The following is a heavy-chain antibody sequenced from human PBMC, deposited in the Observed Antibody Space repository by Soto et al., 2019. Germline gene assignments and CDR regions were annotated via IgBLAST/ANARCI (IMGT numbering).Heavy chain of an antibody. CDR2: ISTYNGNS. CDR1: GYTFTNYG. Sequence: QVQLVQSGAEVKKPGASVKVSCKASGYTFTNYGISWVRRAPGQGLEWMGWISTYNGNSNSAQKLQGRVTMTTDTSKSTAYMELRSLRSDDTSVYYCARNIVVVGVSAFDPWGQGTLVTVSS. D-gene: IGHD2-15*01. J-gene: IGHJ5*02. CDR3: ARNIVVVGVSAFDP. V-gene: IGHV1-18*01.